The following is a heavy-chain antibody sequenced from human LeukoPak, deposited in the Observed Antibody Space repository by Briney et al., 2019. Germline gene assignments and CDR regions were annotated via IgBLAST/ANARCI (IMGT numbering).Heavy chain of an antibody. V-gene: IGHV4-39*01. CDR3: ARHYYDSGRQIDY. Sequence: SETLSLTCTVSGDSISSSSYYWGWIRQPPGKGLEWIGSIFYSGNTYYNPSLKSRVTISVDTSKNQFSLTLSSVTAADTAVYHCARHYYDSGRQIDYWGQGTLVTVSS. J-gene: IGHJ4*02. CDR2: IFYSGNT. D-gene: IGHD3-22*01. CDR1: GDSISSSSYY.